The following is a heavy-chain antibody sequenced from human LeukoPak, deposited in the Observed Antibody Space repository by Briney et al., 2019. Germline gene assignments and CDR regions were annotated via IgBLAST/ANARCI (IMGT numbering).Heavy chain of an antibody. CDR3: ARDTREVGSSWYWVVYGEWHYMDV. V-gene: IGHV3-30*01. J-gene: IGHJ6*03. CDR2: ISYDGSNK. D-gene: IGHD6-13*01. CDR1: GFTFSSYA. Sequence: GGSLRLSCSASGFTFSSYAMHWVRQAPGKGLEWVAVISYDGSNKYYADSVKGRFTISRDNSKNTLYLQMNSLRAEDTAVYYCARDTREVGSSWYWVVYGEWHYMDVWGKGTTVTVSS.